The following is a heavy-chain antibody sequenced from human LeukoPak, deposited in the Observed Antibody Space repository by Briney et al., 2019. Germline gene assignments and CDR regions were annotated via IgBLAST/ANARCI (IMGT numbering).Heavy chain of an antibody. J-gene: IGHJ4*02. CDR1: GGSLSGYY. D-gene: IGHD3-22*01. V-gene: IGHV4-34*01. Sequence: PSETLSLTCAVYGGSLSGYYWSWIRQPPGKGLEWIGEINHSGSTNYNPSLKSRVTISVDTSKNQFSLKLSSVTAADTAVYYCARKVSFGYYYDSSGYYHEDYWGQGTLVTVSS. CDR3: ARKVSFGYYYDSSGYYHEDY. CDR2: INHSGST.